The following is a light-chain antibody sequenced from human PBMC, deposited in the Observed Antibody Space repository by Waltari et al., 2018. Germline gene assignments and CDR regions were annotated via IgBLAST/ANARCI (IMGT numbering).Light chain of an antibody. Sequence: ELVMTQSPATLSVSPGERATLSCRASQNIRSNLAWYRQKPGQAPRLLIYGVSFRATGIPARISGSGSGTEFTLTISSLQSEDFAVYYCQQYDNWPPITFGQGTKLEIK. CDR1: QNIRSN. CDR3: QQYDNWPPIT. CDR2: GVS. V-gene: IGKV3-15*01. J-gene: IGKJ2*01.